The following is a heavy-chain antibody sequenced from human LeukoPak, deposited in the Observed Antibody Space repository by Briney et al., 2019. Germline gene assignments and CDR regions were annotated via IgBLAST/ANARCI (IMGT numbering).Heavy chain of an antibody. CDR3: ARDTYRFDDY. CDR1: GFTFSNYW. J-gene: IGHJ4*02. CDR2: IKEDGSDK. V-gene: IGHV3-7*01. Sequence: PGGSLRLSCAASGFTFSNYWMSWVRQASGKGLEWVASIKEDGSDKYYVDSVKGRFTISRDNAKNSLYLQMDSLRADDTAVYYCARDTYRFDDYWGQGTLVTVSS.